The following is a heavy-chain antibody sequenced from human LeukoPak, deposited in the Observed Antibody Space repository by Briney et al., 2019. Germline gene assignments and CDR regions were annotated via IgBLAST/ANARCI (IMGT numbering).Heavy chain of an antibody. Sequence: PSETLSLTCGVYSGSFSGYYWSWIRQPPGKGLEWIGEISHSGSTNYNPSLKSRVTISVDTSKNQFSLKLSSVTAADTAVYYCARRVVVTAKEYNWFDPWGQGTLVTVSS. D-gene: IGHD2-21*02. CDR2: ISHSGST. CDR3: ARRVVVTAKEYNWFDP. CDR1: SGSFSGYY. J-gene: IGHJ5*02. V-gene: IGHV4-34*01.